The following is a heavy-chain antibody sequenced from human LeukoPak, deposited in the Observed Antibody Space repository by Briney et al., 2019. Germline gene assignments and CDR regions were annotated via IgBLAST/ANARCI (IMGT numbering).Heavy chain of an antibody. CDR2: INTNTGNP. CDR3: ARDERPSWRDTGWWYFDL. Sequence: ASVKVSCKASGYTFTSYAMNWVRQAPGQGLEWMGWINTNTGNPTYAQGFTGRFVFSLDTSVSTAYLQISSLKAEDTAVYYCARDERPSWRDTGWWYFDLWGRGTLVTVSS. V-gene: IGHV7-4-1*02. J-gene: IGHJ2*01. CDR1: GYTFTSYA. D-gene: IGHD3-3*01.